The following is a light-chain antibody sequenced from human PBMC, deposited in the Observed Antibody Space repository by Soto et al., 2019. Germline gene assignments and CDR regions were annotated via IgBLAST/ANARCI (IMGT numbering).Light chain of an antibody. CDR3: CSYVGGYTFVL. J-gene: IGLJ2*01. Sequence: QSALTQPRSVSGSPGQSVTISCTGTGRDVGGYSSVSWYQQYPGTAPKLIIYDVSVRPSGVPDRFSGSTSGNTASLTIYGLQPEDEAYYHCCSYVGGYTFVLFGGGTQLTVL. CDR1: GRDVGGYSS. V-gene: IGLV2-11*01. CDR2: DVS.